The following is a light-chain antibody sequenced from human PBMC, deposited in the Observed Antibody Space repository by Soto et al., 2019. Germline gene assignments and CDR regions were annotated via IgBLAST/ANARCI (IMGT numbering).Light chain of an antibody. CDR2: DVS. CDR3: QQYNSYSPWT. Sequence: IQMTQSPSTLSASVGDRVTITCRASQSISSWLAWYQQKPGKAPKLLIYDVSSLESGVPSRFSGSGSGTEFTLTISSLQPDDFATYYCQQYNSYSPWTFGQGTKADIK. V-gene: IGKV1-5*01. J-gene: IGKJ1*01. CDR1: QSISSW.